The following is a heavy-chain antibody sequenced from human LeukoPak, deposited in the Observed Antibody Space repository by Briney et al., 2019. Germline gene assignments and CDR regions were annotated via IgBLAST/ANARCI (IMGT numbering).Heavy chain of an antibody. J-gene: IGHJ4*02. CDR1: GFSFSSYA. V-gene: IGHV3-23*01. Sequence: GGSLRLSCAASGFSFSSYAMSWVRQAPGKGLEWVSTISDSGGSTYYADSVKGRFTVSRDNSRNTLYLQMNSLRAEDTAIYYCAKGESRQWTRHFDYWGQGTLVTASS. CDR3: AKGESRQWTRHFDY. CDR2: ISDSGGST. D-gene: IGHD6-19*01.